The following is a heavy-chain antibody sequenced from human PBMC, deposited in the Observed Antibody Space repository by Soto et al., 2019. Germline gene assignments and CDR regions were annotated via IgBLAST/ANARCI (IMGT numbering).Heavy chain of an antibody. CDR2: IKQDGSEK. V-gene: IGHV3-7*02. J-gene: IGHJ6*02. CDR3: ARYDCGGDCYLEGDYYYGMDV. D-gene: IGHD2-21*02. CDR1: GFTFSSYW. Sequence: GGSLRLSCAASGFTFSSYWMSWVRQAPGKGLEWVANIKQDGSEKYYVDSVKGRFTISRDNAKNSLYLQMNSLRAEDTAVYYCARYDCGGDCYLEGDYYYGMDVWGQGTTVTVSS.